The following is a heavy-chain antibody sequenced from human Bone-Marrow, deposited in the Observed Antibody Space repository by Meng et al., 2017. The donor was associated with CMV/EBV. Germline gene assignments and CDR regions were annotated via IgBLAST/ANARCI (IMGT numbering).Heavy chain of an antibody. CDR1: GFTFSSYS. V-gene: IGHV3-21*01. CDR2: ISRSSSYI. J-gene: IGHJ4*02. D-gene: IGHD3-3*01. CDR3: AKSRITIFGALDY. Sequence: GGSLRLSCAASGFTFSSYSVNWVRQAPGKGLEWVSSISRSSSYIYHTDSVKGRFNISRDNAKNSLYLQMNSLRAEDTAVYYCAKSRITIFGALDYWGQGTLVTVSS.